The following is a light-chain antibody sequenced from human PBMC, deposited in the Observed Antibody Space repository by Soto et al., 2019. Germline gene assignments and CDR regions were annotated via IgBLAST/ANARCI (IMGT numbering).Light chain of an antibody. J-gene: IGLJ2*01. V-gene: IGLV2-14*01. Sequence: QSALTQPASVSGSPGQSITISCTGTSSDVGGYNYVSWYQQHPGKAPKLMIYDVSNRPSGVSNRFSGSKSGNTASLTISGVQAEDEADYDCSSYTGSSTPVVFGGGTKLTVL. CDR3: SSYTGSSTPVV. CDR2: DVS. CDR1: SSDVGGYNY.